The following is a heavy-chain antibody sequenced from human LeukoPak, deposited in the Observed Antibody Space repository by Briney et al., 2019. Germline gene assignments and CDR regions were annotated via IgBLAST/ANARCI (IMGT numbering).Heavy chain of an antibody. CDR3: ARSGPGGYSYYYTFDM. J-gene: IGHJ3*02. CDR2: IYYSGST. Sequence: SETLSLTCTVSGGSIRTSSYYWGWIRQSPGKGLEWIGVIYYSGSTYYNPSLKSRVTISLDTSKNQFSLKLSSVTAADAAVYYCARSGPGGYSYYYTFDMWGQGTMVTVSS. D-gene: IGHD5-18*01. V-gene: IGHV4-39*07. CDR1: GGSIRTSSYY.